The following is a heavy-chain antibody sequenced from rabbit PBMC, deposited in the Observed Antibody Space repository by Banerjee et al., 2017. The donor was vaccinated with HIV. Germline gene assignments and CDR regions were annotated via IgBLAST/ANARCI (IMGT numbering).Heavy chain of an antibody. CDR2: IYNGDGST. CDR3: ARLGADDGEFAL. D-gene: IGHD2-1*01. V-gene: IGHV1S45*01. CDR1: GFSLSDNY. Sequence: QEQLEESGGDLVKPGRSLTLTRTASGFSLSDNYMCWVRQAPGKGLEWLACIYNGDGSTYYATWAKGRFTISKTSSTTVTLQMTSLTVADTATYFCARLGADDGEFALWGPGTLVTVS. J-gene: IGHJ4*01.